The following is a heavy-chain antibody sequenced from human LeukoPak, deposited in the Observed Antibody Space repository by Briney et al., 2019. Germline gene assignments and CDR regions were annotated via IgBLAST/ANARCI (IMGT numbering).Heavy chain of an antibody. J-gene: IGHJ5*02. CDR2: IRSKAYGGTT. CDR3: TRDVAAGTYWFDP. CDR1: GFTFGDYA. Sequence: GGSLRLSCTASGFTFGDYAMSWVRQAPGKGLEWVGFIRSKAYGGTTEYAASVKGRFTISRDDSKSIAYLQMNSLKTEDTAVYYCTRDVAAGTYWFDPWGQGTLVTVSS. D-gene: IGHD6-13*01. V-gene: IGHV3-49*04.